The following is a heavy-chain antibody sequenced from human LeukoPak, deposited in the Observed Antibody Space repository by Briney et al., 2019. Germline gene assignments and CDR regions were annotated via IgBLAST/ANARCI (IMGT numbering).Heavy chain of an antibody. CDR1: GFTFDDYA. CDR3: AKVGDPGIAAAGGLDY. V-gene: IGHV3-9*01. Sequence: GGSLRLSCAASGFTFDDYAMHWVRQAPGKGLEWVSGISWNSGSIGYADSVKGRFTISRGNAKNFLYLQMNSLRAEDTALYYCAKVGDPGIAAAGGLDYWGQGTLVTVSS. J-gene: IGHJ4*02. D-gene: IGHD6-13*01. CDR2: ISWNSGSI.